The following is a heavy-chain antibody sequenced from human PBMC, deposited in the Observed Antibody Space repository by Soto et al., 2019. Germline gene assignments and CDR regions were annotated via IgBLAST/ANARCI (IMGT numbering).Heavy chain of an antibody. Sequence: STETLSLTCNVSGDSIGRFYWSWIRQSAEKGLEWIGRVYSTGGTAYNPALKGRVTISLDRSNNHASLEMNSVTAADTAVYFCARDLSGTGLDIWGRGTRVTVSS. CDR1: GDSIGRFY. V-gene: IGHV4-4*07. D-gene: IGHD1-26*01. CDR2: VYSTGGT. J-gene: IGHJ6*02. CDR3: ARDLSGTGLDI.